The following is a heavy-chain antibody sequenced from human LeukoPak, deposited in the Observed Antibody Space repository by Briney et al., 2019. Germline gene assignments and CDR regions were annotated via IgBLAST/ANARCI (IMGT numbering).Heavy chain of an antibody. J-gene: IGHJ4*02. D-gene: IGHD6-13*01. Sequence: SETLSLTCTVSGGSISSYYWSWLRQPPGKGLEWTGYIYYSVSTNYNPSLKSRVTISVDTSKNQFSLKLSSVTAADTAVYYSARGGSSWYRPSDLYFDYWGQGTLVTVSS. V-gene: IGHV4-59*01. CDR1: GGSISSYY. CDR3: ARGGSSWYRPSDLYFDY. CDR2: IYYSVST.